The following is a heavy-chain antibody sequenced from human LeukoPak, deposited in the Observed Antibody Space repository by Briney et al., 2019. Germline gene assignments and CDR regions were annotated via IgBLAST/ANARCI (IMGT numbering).Heavy chain of an antibody. Sequence: GGSLRLSCAASGFTFTSYGMSWVRQAPGKGLEWVSSISGSGGRTHYTDSVKGRFTISRDNSKNTLYLQMNSLRAEDTAVYYCATPPTVTRNYWGQGTLVTVSS. CDR1: GFTFTSYG. CDR2: ISGSGGRT. J-gene: IGHJ4*02. D-gene: IGHD4-17*01. CDR3: ATPPTVTRNY. V-gene: IGHV3-23*01.